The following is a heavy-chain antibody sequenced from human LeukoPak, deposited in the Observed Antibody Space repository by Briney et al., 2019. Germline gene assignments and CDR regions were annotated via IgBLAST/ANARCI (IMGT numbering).Heavy chain of an antibody. CDR3: ARDSLWFGELLYFDY. CDR2: IYSGGST. V-gene: IGHV3-66*02. D-gene: IGHD3-10*01. J-gene: IGHJ4*02. Sequence: GGSLRLSCAASGFTVSSNYMSWVRQAPGKGLKWVSVIYSGGSTYYADSVKGRFTISRDNSKNTLYLQMNSLRAEDTAVYYCARDSLWFGELLYFDYWGQGTLVTVSS. CDR1: GFTVSSNY.